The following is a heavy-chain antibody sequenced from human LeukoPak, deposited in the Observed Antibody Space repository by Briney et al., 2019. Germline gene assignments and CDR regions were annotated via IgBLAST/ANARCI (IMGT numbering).Heavy chain of an antibody. J-gene: IGHJ4*02. CDR1: GFTFCDYA. D-gene: IGHD5-18*01. V-gene: IGHV3-49*04. Sequence: PGGSLRLSCTASGFTFCDYAMSWVRQAPGKGLEWVGFIRSKAYGGTTEYAASVKGRFTISRDDSKSIAYLQMNSLKTEDTAVYYCTRSYVDTAMVFDYWGQGTLVTVSS. CDR3: TRSYVDTAMVFDY. CDR2: IRSKAYGGTT.